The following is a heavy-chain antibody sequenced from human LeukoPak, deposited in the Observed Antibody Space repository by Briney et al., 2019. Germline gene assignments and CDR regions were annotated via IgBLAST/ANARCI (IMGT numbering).Heavy chain of an antibody. CDR2: IHYSGST. CDR3: ARIRSIAAAGVKYFDL. V-gene: IGHV4-59*08. J-gene: IGHJ2*01. D-gene: IGHD6-13*01. CDR1: GGSISSYY. Sequence: SETLSLTCTVSGGSISSYYWSWIRQPPGKGLEWIGYIHYSGSTNYNPSLKSRVTISVDTSKNQFSLKLSSVTAADTAVYYCARIRSIAAAGVKYFDLWGRGTLVTVSS.